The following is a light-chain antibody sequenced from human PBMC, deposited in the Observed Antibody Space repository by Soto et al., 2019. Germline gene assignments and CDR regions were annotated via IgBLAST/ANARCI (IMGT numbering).Light chain of an antibody. J-gene: IGLJ1*01. CDR1: SSDVGNYNY. CDR2: NVN. CDR3: SSFTSSTTYV. V-gene: IGLV2-14*01. Sequence: QSVLTQSASVSGSPGQSITISCTGTSSDVGNYNYVSWYQQHPGEVPKLIIFNVNNRPSGVSNRFSGSKSGNTASLTISGLQAEDEADYYCSSFTSSTTYVFGNGTRSPS.